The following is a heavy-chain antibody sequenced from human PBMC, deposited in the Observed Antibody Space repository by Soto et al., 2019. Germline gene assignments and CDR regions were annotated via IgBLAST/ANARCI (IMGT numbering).Heavy chain of an antibody. Sequence: QMQLVEAGGGVVQPGRSLRVSCATSGFAFSYYGIHWVRQAPGKGLEWVADISHDGKDKWYADSVKGRFTISRDNSENTLYMQMNGLRSEDPAVYFCASGEGPNGHDTRFDDWGQGTLVTVSS. J-gene: IGHJ4*02. CDR3: ASGEGPNGHDTRFDD. D-gene: IGHD3-10*01. V-gene: IGHV3-30*03. CDR1: GFAFSYYG. CDR2: ISHDGKDK.